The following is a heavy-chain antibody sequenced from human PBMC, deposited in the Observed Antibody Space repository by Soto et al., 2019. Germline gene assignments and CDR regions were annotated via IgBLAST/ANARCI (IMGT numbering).Heavy chain of an antibody. D-gene: IGHD2-8*02. V-gene: IGHV4-31*03. CDR3: ARGLLAFDP. CDR2: IYYSGST. CDR1: GASINSGGYH. Sequence: SETLSLTCSVSGASINSGGYHWSWIRQHPGKGPEWIGNIYYSGSTYYNPSFKSRVTMSVDTSKSQFHLNLNSVTAADTAVYYCARGLLAFDPWGQGTLVTVSS. J-gene: IGHJ5*02.